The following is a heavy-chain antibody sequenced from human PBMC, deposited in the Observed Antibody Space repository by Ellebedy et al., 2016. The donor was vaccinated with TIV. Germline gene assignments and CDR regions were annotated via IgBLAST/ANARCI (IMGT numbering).Heavy chain of an antibody. V-gene: IGHV3-23*01. CDR3: AKEAVGGQHDY. D-gene: IGHD3-16*01. CDR1: GFTFSSYA. Sequence: GESLKISCAASGFTFSSYAMSWVRQAPGKGLERVSAISGSGGSTYYADSVKGRFTISRDNSKNTLYLQMNSLRAEDTAVYYCAKEAVGGQHDYWGQGTLVTVSS. J-gene: IGHJ4*02. CDR2: ISGSGGST.